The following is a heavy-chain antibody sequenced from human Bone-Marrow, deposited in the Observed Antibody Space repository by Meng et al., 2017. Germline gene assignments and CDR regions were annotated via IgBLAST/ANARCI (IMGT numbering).Heavy chain of an antibody. V-gene: IGHV1-2*02. D-gene: IGHD5-12*01. CDR2: INPNSGGT. Sequence: ASVKVSCKASGYTFTGYYMHWVRQAPGQGLEWMGWINPNSGGTNYAQKFQGRVTMTRDTSTSTVYMELSSLRSEDTAVYYCARAHELATIPFDYWGQGTLVTVSS. CDR1: GYTFTGYY. J-gene: IGHJ4*02. CDR3: ARAHELATIPFDY.